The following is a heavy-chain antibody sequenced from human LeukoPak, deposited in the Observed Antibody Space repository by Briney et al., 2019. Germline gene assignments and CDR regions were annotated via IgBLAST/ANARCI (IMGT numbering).Heavy chain of an antibody. CDR1: GGSFSGYY. V-gene: IGHV4-34*01. CDR3: ARTEMIVVVISAFDI. J-gene: IGHJ3*02. Sequence: SETLSLTCAVYGGSFSGYYWSWIRQPPGKGLEWIGEINHSGSTNYNPSLKSRVTISVDTSKNQFSLKLSSVTAADTAVYYCARTEMIVVVISAFDIWGQGTMVTVSS. D-gene: IGHD3-22*01. CDR2: INHSGST.